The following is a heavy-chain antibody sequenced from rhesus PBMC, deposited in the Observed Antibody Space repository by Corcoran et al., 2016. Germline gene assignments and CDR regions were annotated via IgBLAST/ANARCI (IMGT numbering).Heavy chain of an antibody. CDR1: GFNFGGYF. D-gene: IGHD4-23*01. CDR3: VREMNTVTGIDF. CDR2: ISNTGAKT. Sequence: EVQLVESGGGLAQPGGSLRLSCAASGFNFGGYFMDWVRQTPGRGHEWVSRISNTGAKTNHADSVKGRFTISRDNGKNTLYLQMASLRIEDTAVYYCVREMNTVTGIDFWGQGVLVTVSS. V-gene: IGHV3S18*01. J-gene: IGHJ4*01.